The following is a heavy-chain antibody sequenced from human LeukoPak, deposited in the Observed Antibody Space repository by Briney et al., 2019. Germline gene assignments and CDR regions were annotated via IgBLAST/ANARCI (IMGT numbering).Heavy chain of an antibody. V-gene: IGHV3-7*01. CDR3: AKSGGFFDT. Sequence: GGSLRLSCAVSGFTFTNYWMTWVRQAPEKGLEWVANIEEDGTDKYYVDSVVGRFTISRDNAQNLLYLHMNSLRVEDTGVYYCAKSGGFFDTWGQGTLVTVSS. CDR2: IEEDGTDK. D-gene: IGHD3-3*01. CDR1: GFTFTNYW. J-gene: IGHJ5*02.